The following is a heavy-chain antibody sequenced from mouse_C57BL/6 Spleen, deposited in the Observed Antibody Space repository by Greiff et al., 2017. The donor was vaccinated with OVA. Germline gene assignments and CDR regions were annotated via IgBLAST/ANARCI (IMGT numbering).Heavy chain of an antibody. CDR1: GYAFSSSW. D-gene: IGHD1-1*01. V-gene: IGHV1-82*01. CDR2: IYPGDGDT. CDR3: ARGGTTVVATDY. Sequence: QVQLQQSGPELVKPGASVKISCKASGYAFSSSWMNWVKQRPGKGLEWIGRIYPGDGDTNYNGKFKGKATLTADKSSSTAYMQLSSLTSEVSAVYFCARGGTTVVATDYWGQGTTLTVSS. J-gene: IGHJ2*01.